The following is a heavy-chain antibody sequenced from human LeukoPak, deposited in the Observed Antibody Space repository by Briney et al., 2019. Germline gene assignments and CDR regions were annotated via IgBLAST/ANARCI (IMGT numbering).Heavy chain of an antibody. D-gene: IGHD3-3*01. CDR2: INHSGST. V-gene: IGHV4-34*01. J-gene: IGHJ4*02. CDR3: ARGITIFGVVIRAFDY. Sequence: SETLSLTCAVYGGSFSGYYWSWLRQPPGKGLEWIGEINHSGSTNYNPSLKSRVTISVDTSKNQFSLKLSSVTAADTAVYYCARGITIFGVVIRAFDYWGQGTLVTVSS. CDR1: GGSFSGYY.